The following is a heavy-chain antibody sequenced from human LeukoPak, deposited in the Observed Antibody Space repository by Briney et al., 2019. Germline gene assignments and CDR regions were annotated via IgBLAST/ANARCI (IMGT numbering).Heavy chain of an antibody. Sequence: GGSLRLSCAASGFTFSSYEMNWVRQAPGKGLEWVSYISSSGSTIYYADSVKGRFTISRDNAKNSLYLQMNSLRAEDTAVYYCARDRIVVVPADETYYYYYMDVWGKGTTVTVPS. CDR2: ISSSGSTI. D-gene: IGHD2-2*01. CDR3: ARDRIVVVPADETYYYYYMDV. J-gene: IGHJ6*03. CDR1: GFTFSSYE. V-gene: IGHV3-48*03.